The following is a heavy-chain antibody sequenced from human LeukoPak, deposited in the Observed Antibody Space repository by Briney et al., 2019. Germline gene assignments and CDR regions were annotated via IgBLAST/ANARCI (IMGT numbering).Heavy chain of an antibody. CDR3: ARAPAMVRGTTFDI. Sequence: SETLSLTCAVYGGSFSGYYWSWIRQPPGKGLEWIGYIYYSGSTNYNPSLKSRVTISVDTSKNQFSLKLSSVTAADTAVYYCARAPAMVRGTTFDIWGQGTMVTVSS. CDR2: IYYSGST. D-gene: IGHD3-10*01. J-gene: IGHJ3*02. CDR1: GGSFSGYY. V-gene: IGHV4-59*01.